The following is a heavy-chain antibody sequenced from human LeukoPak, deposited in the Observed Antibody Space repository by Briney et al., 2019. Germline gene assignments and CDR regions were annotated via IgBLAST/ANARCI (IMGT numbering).Heavy chain of an antibody. Sequence: GGSLRPSCAASGFTFSSYSMNWVRQAPGKGLEWVSYISSSSSTIYYADSVKGRFTISRDNAKNSLYLQMNSLRAEDTAVYYCARGRFTFGGVFDYWGQGTLVTVSS. CDR3: ARGRFTFGGVFDY. J-gene: IGHJ4*02. CDR1: GFTFSSYS. CDR2: ISSSSSTI. D-gene: IGHD3-16*01. V-gene: IGHV3-48*01.